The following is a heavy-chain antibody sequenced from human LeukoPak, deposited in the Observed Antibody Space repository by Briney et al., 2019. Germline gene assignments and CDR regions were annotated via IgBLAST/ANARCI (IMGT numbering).Heavy chain of an antibody. CDR2: TRNKAYKYTT. Sequence: GGSLRLYCAASGFTCSDHYVDWDRQAPGKGLEWVGRTRNKAYKYTTEYAASVKGRFSISRDDSKNSLYLQMNSLKSEDTAVYYCARLAYTNAAGWFFDLWGRGTQVTVSS. D-gene: IGHD2-15*01. CDR1: GFTCSDHY. CDR3: ARLAYTNAAGWFFDL. J-gene: IGHJ2*01. V-gene: IGHV3-72*01.